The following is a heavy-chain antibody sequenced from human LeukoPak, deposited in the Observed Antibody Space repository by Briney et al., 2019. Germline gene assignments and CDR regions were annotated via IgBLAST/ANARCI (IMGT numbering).Heavy chain of an antibody. CDR2: IYTSGST. CDR3: AITTPDAFDI. J-gene: IGHJ3*02. D-gene: IGHD2-15*01. CDR1: GGSISSSNYY. V-gene: IGHV4-61*02. Sequence: PSETLSLTCTVSGGSISSSNYYWNWIRQPAGKGLEWIGRIYTSGSTNYNPSLKSRVTISVDTSKNQFSLKLSSVTAADTAVYYCAITTPDAFDIWGQGTMVTVSS.